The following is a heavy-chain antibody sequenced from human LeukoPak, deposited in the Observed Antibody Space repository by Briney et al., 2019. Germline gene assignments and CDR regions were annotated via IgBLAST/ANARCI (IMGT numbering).Heavy chain of an antibody. CDR2: ISYDGSNK. Sequence: GGSLRLSCAASGFTFSSYGMHWVRQAPGKGLEWVAVISYDGSNKYYADSVKGRFTISRDNSKNTLYLQMSSLRAEDTAVYYCAKEGLEGVYYFDYWGQGTLVTVSS. J-gene: IGHJ4*02. D-gene: IGHD3-3*01. V-gene: IGHV3-30*18. CDR3: AKEGLEGVYYFDY. CDR1: GFTFSSYG.